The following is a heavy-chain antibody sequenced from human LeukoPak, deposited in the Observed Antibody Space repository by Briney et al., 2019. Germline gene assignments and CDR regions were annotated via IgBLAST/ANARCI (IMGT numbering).Heavy chain of an antibody. D-gene: IGHD3-22*01. CDR2: INPSDDST. CDR1: GYTFTNYY. J-gene: IGHJ4*02. CDR3: ARAYYESSAYRHAVYFDY. V-gene: IGHV1-46*01. Sequence: GASVKVSCKAFGYTFTNYYMHWVRQAPGQGLEWMGIINPSDDSTRYAQKFQGRVTMTKDTSTNTVYMHLSSLSSDDTAVYYCARAYYESSAYRHAVYFDYWGQGTLVTVSS.